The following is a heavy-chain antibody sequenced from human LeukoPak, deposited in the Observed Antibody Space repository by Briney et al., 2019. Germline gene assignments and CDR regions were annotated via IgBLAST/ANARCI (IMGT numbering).Heavy chain of an antibody. CDR2: INWNGRIT. CDR3: ARGSLQLWLRDTYYYMDV. CDR1: GFTFDDYA. J-gene: IGHJ6*03. Sequence: GGSLRLSCAASGFTFDDYAMNWVRQLPGRGLEWVSGINWNGRITEYADSVKDRFTISRQNTKNSLYLYMNNLGGEDTALYFCARGSLQLWLRDTYYYMDVWGKGTTVTVYS. D-gene: IGHD5-18*01. V-gene: IGHV3-20*04.